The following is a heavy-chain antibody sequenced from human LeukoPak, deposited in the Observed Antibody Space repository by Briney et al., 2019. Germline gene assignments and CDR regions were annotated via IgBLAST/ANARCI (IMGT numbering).Heavy chain of an antibody. J-gene: IGHJ4*02. V-gene: IGHV3-21*01. CDR1: GFTFSSYS. Sequence: GGSLRLSCAASGFTFSSYSMNWVRQAPGKGLEWVSSISSSSSYIHYADSVKGRFTISRDNAKNSLYLQMNSLRAEDTAVYYCARDRQEWLRFLDYWGQGTLVTVSS. D-gene: IGHD5-12*01. CDR3: ARDRQEWLRFLDY. CDR2: ISSSSSYI.